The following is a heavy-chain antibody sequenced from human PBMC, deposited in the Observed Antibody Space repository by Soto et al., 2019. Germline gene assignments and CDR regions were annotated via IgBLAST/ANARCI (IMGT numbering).Heavy chain of an antibody. CDR3: AITADNWNYSGIDV. CDR2: IWYDGSNK. Sequence: GGSLRLSCSASGFTFSSYGMHWVRQAPGKGLEWVAVIWYDGSNKYYADSVKGRFTICRDNSKNTLYLQMNSLRAEDTAVYYCAITADNWNYSGIDVWGQGTTVTVSS. CDR1: GFTFSSYG. V-gene: IGHV3-33*01. D-gene: IGHD1-20*01. J-gene: IGHJ6*02.